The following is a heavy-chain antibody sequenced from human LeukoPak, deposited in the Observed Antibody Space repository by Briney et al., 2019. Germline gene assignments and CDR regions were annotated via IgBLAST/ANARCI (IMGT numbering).Heavy chain of an antibody. CDR1: GFTFSIYS. Sequence: GGSLRLSCAASGFTFSIYSMNWVRQAPGKGLEWVSSISSSSSYIYYADSVKGRFTISRDNAKNSLYLQMNSLRAEDTAVYYCASPNPRIAARPYHYYYMDVWGKGTTVTVSS. CDR3: ASPNPRIAARPYHYYYMDV. CDR2: ISSSSSYI. J-gene: IGHJ6*03. V-gene: IGHV3-21*01. D-gene: IGHD6-6*01.